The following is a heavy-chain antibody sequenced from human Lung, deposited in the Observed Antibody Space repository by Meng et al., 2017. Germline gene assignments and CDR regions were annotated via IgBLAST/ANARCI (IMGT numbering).Heavy chain of an antibody. J-gene: IGHJ4*02. D-gene: IGHD3-16*01. CDR2: IYYSGAT. CDR1: GGSISSSSNY. CDR3: ARRVHDGRHYHYFDY. V-gene: IGHV4-39*01. Sequence: QVQLQQWGAGLLKPSETLSLTCTISGGSISSSSNYWDWIRQPPGKRLEWIGSIYYSGATYYNPSLKSRVTMSVDTSKNQFSLRLSSVTAADTAVFYCARRVHDGRHYHYFDYWGQGALVTVSS.